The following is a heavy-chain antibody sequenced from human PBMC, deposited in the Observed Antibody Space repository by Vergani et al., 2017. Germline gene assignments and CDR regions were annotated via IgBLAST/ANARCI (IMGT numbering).Heavy chain of an antibody. CDR3: TTLSPNWAHW. Sequence: EVQLVESGGGLVKPGGSLRLSCAASGFTFSSYSMNWVRQAPGKGLEWVSAISGSGGNTFYTDSVKGRFTISRDNAKNSLYLQMNSLRAEDTALYYCTTLSPNWAHWWGQGTLVNVSS. D-gene: IGHD7-27*01. J-gene: IGHJ4*02. CDR2: ISGSGGNT. V-gene: IGHV3-21*04. CDR1: GFTFSSYS.